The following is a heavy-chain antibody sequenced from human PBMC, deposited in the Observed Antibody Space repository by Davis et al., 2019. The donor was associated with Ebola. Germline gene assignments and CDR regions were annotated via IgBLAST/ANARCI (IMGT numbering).Heavy chain of an antibody. CDR2: IRNGDSNT. V-gene: IGHV3-74*01. D-gene: IGHD4-17*01. Sequence: GESLKISCAASGLSIGNNVITWVRQAPGKGLVWVSRIRNGDSNTNYADSVKGRFTISRDNAKSTLYLQMNSLTADDTAVYYCTRRRGDYGSGEFDYWGQGTLVTVSS. CDR3: TRRRGDYGSGEFDY. CDR1: GLSIGNNV. J-gene: IGHJ4*02.